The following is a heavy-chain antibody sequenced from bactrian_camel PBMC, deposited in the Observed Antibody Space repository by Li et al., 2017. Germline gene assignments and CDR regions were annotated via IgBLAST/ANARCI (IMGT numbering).Heavy chain of an antibody. CDR2: IYTAADNA. J-gene: IGHJ4*01. D-gene: IGHD8*01. CDR3: AAGSSGAGFLTLTAHNFPY. Sequence: VQLVESGGGSVQAGGSHSLSCVVSGYDVSSYCMGYIRKAPGKDREGVAAIYTAADNAYSADSVKGRFTISQDTANNTVYLQMNSLKDEDTAVYYCAAGSSGAGFLTLTAHNFPYWGQGTQVTVS. CDR1: GYDVSSYC. V-gene: IGHV3S1*01.